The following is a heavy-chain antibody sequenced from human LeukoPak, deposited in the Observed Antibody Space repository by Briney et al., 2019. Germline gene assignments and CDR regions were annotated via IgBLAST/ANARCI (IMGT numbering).Heavy chain of an antibody. CDR1: GGSISSSSYY. D-gene: IGHD2-15*01. Sequence: SETLSLTCTVSGGSISSSSYYWGWIRQPPGKGLEWIGSIYYSGSTYYNPSLKSRVTISVDTSKNQFSLKLSSVTAADTAVYHCVERGYCSGGSCLTIAFDIWGQGTMVTVSS. V-gene: IGHV4-39*07. J-gene: IGHJ3*02. CDR3: VERGYCSGGSCLTIAFDI. CDR2: IYYSGST.